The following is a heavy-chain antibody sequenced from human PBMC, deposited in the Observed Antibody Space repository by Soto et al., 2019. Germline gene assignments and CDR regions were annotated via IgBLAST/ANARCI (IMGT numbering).Heavy chain of an antibody. CDR1: GFTFSSYW. V-gene: IGHV3-7*01. CDR2: IKQDGSEK. Sequence: GGSLRLSCAASGFTFSSYWMSWVRQAPGKGLEWVANIKQDGSEKYYVDSVKGRFTISRDNAKNSLYLQMNSLRAEDTAVYYCARRSWLLPYYFDYWGQGTLVTVSS. J-gene: IGHJ4*02. CDR3: ARRSWLLPYYFDY. D-gene: IGHD6-19*01.